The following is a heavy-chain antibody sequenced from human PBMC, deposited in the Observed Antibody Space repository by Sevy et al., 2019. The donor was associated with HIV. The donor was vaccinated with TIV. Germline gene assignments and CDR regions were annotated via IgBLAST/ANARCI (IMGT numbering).Heavy chain of an antibody. Sequence: GGSLRLSCAASGFTFSSYSMNWVRQAPGKGLEWVSYISSSSSTIYYADSVKGRVTISRDNAKNSLYLQMNSLRDEDTAVYYCARGIAARPSASYFDYWGQGTLVTVSS. CDR1: GFTFSSYS. CDR3: ARGIAARPSASYFDY. D-gene: IGHD6-6*01. CDR2: ISSSSSTI. J-gene: IGHJ4*02. V-gene: IGHV3-48*02.